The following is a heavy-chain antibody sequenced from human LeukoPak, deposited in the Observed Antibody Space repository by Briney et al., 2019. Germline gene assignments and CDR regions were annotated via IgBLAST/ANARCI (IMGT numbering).Heavy chain of an antibody. Sequence: GGSLRLSCAASGFTFSSHAMSWVRQAPGKGLEWVSAISGSGGSTYYADSVKGRFTISRDNSKNTLYLQMNSLRAEDTAVYYCARTEGAYYDILTGFDYWGQGTLVTVSS. CDR2: ISGSGGST. J-gene: IGHJ4*02. D-gene: IGHD3-9*01. CDR1: GFTFSSHA. V-gene: IGHV3-23*01. CDR3: ARTEGAYYDILTGFDY.